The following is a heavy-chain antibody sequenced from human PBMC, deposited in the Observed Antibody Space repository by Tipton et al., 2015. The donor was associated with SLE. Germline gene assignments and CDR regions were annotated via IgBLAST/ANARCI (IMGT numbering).Heavy chain of an antibody. CDR1: GYTFSNYG. J-gene: IGHJ3*02. CDR2: VSAYIGNT. CDR3: ARLIDKPYSDRSGYYLDGFDI. D-gene: IGHD3-22*01. Sequence: QVQLVQSGAEVKKPGASVKVSCKASGYTFSNYGITWVRQAPGQGLEWMGWVSAYIGNTNYAQKLQGRVTMTTDESTSTAYMELRSLRSDDTAVYYCARLIDKPYSDRSGYYLDGFDIWGQGTMVTVSS. V-gene: IGHV1-18*01.